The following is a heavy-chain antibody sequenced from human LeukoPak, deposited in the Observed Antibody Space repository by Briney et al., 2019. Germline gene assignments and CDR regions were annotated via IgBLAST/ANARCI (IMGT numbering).Heavy chain of an antibody. CDR2: IYYSGST. V-gene: IGHV4-30-4*08. CDR1: GGSISSGDYY. D-gene: IGHD6-19*01. CDR3: AREDSSGWYVVY. Sequence: PSQTLSLTCTVSGGSISSGDYYWSWIRQPPGKGLEWIGYIYYSGSTYYNPSLRSRVTIPVDTSKNQFSLKLSSVTAADTAVYYCAREDSSGWYVVYWGQGTLGTVSS. J-gene: IGHJ4*02.